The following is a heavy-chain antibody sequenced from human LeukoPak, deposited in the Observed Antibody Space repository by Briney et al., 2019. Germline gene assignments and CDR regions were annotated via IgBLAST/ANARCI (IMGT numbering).Heavy chain of an antibody. V-gene: IGHV3-30*04. J-gene: IGHJ4*02. CDR1: GFTFSSYA. CDR3: ARDKTHIACLDY. CDR2: ISYDGSNK. Sequence: GGSLRLSWAASGFTFSSYAMHWVRQAPGKGLEWVAVISYDGSNKYYADPVKGRFTMSRDNSKNTLYLQMNSLRAEDTAVYYCARDKTHIACLDYWGQGTLVTVSS. D-gene: IGHD2-21*01.